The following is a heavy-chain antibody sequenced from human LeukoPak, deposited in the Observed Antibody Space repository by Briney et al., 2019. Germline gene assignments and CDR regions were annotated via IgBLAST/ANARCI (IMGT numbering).Heavy chain of an antibody. CDR1: GGSISSYY. Sequence: SETLSLTCTVSGGSISSYYLSWIRQPPGKGLEWIGYIYYSGSTNYNPSLKSRVTISVDTSKNQFSLKLSSVTAADTAVYYCASLYSYGSGPRYWGQGTLVTVSS. J-gene: IGHJ4*02. D-gene: IGHD5-18*01. V-gene: IGHV4-59*01. CDR3: ASLYSYGSGPRY. CDR2: IYYSGST.